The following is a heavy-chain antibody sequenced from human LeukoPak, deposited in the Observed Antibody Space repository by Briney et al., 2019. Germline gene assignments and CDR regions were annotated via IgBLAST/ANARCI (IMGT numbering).Heavy chain of an antibody. CDR3: ARERTPGSGYGVDY. D-gene: IGHD6-25*01. J-gene: IGHJ4*02. V-gene: IGHV1-2*02. CDR1: GYIFTGYY. Sequence: ASVKVSCKASGYIFTGYYLHWVRQAPGQGPQWLGWINPHSGDTNYAQKFQGRIAMTRDTSITTAYMDLRGLRSDDTAVYYCARERTPGSGYGVDYWGQGTVVTVSS. CDR2: INPHSGDT.